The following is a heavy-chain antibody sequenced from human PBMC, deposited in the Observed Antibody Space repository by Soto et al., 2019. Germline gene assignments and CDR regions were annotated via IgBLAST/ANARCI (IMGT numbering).Heavy chain of an antibody. V-gene: IGHV4-59*01. CDR3: ARGGRFIAAAGTYFDS. CDR1: GGSISSYY. Sequence: PSETLSLTCTVSGGSISSYYWSWIRQPPGKGLEWIGYIYYSGSTNYNPSLKSRVTISVDTSKNQFSLKLSSVTAADTAVYYCARGGRFIAAAGTYFDSWGQGTLVTVSS. D-gene: IGHD6-13*01. J-gene: IGHJ4*02. CDR2: IYYSGST.